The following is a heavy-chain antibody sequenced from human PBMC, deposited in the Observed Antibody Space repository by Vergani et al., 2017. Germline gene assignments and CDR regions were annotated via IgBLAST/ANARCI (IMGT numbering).Heavy chain of an antibody. CDR2: IHHSGDT. D-gene: IGHD3-10*01. J-gene: IGHJ6*02. V-gene: IGHV4-38-2*01. Sequence: QVQLQESGPGLVKPSETLTLTCDVSDSSIMTNPYWGWFRQSPGKGLEWIGCIHHSGDTHYNSSLKSRVSISIVSSSKFSLSLTSVTAADTAIYYCARHRGSWGFFPSSYFYGMDVRGHGTTVTVSS. CDR1: DSSIMTNPY. CDR3: ARHRGSWGFFPSSYFYGMDV.